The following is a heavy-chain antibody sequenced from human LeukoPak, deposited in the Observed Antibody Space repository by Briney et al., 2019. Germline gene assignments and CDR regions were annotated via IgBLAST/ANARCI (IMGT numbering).Heavy chain of an antibody. D-gene: IGHD3-22*01. J-gene: IGHJ5*02. CDR3: ARGPITMIVVVINDNWFDP. Sequence: ASVKVSCKASGYTFTGYYMHWVRQAPGQGLEWMGWINPNSGGTNYAQKFQGRVTMTRDPSISTAYMELSRLRSDDTAVYYCARGPITMIVVVINDNWFDPWGQGTLVTVSS. V-gene: IGHV1-2*02. CDR2: INPNSGGT. CDR1: GYTFTGYY.